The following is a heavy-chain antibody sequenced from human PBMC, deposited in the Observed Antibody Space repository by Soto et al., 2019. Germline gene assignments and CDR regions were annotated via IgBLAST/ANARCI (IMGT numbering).Heavy chain of an antibody. V-gene: IGHV4-59*01. CDR1: GGSISRYY. D-gene: IGHD5-18*01. Sequence: PSETLSLTCSVSGGSISRYYWSWMRQPPGKGLEWIGYIYYSGTTNYNPSLKSRVTISIDTSKNQFSLKLTSVTAADTAVYYCARAGYSYVSGWFDPWGQVTLVAVSS. CDR2: IYYSGTT. CDR3: ARAGYSYVSGWFDP. J-gene: IGHJ5*02.